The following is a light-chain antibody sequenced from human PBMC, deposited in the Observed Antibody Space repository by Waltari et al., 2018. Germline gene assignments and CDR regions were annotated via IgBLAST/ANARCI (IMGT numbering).Light chain of an antibody. V-gene: IGLV1-40*01. CDR2: GTS. CDR1: GSNLGAGYD. Sequence: QSVLTQPPSVSGAPGQRVSISCTGSGSNLGAGYDVHWYQQHPGKAPKLLTYGTSTRPPGVPDRFCGSQSGTSASLAITALQAEDEAEYYCQSYDTSLSVVFGGGTKLTVL. CDR3: QSYDTSLSVV. J-gene: IGLJ2*01.